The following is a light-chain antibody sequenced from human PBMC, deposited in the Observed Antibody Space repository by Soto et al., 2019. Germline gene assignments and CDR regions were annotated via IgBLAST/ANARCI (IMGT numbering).Light chain of an antibody. V-gene: IGKV1-6*01. J-gene: IGKJ1*01. Sequence: AIQMTQSPSSLSASVGDRVTITCRASQGIANDLGWYQQKPGKAPKLLIYGASTLESGVPSRFSGSGSGTDFTLTISSLQPEYFATYYCLQDYNYPWTFAQGTKVQIK. CDR1: QGIAND. CDR2: GAS. CDR3: LQDYNYPWT.